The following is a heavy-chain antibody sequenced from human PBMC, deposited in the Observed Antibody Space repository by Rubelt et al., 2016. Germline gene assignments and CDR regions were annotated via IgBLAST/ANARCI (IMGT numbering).Heavy chain of an antibody. CDR2: LYSGGST. V-gene: IGHV3-66*01. Sequence: EVQLVESGGGLVKPGGSLRLSCAASGFTFSSYSMNWVRQAPGKGLEWVSVLYSGGSTYYADPVNGRFTISRDNSKNTLYLQMNSLRAEDTAVYYCARAGSIAVDYWGQGTLVTVSS. CDR1: GFTFSSYS. CDR3: ARAGSIAVDY. J-gene: IGHJ4*02. D-gene: IGHD6-6*01.